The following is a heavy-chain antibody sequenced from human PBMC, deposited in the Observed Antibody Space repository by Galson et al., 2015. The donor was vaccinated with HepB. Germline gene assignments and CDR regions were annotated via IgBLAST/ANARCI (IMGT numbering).Heavy chain of an antibody. CDR2: ISYDGSNK. CDR1: GFTFSSYA. Sequence: SLRLSCAASGFTFSSYAMSWVRQAPGKGLEWVAVISYDGSNKYYADSVKGRFTISRDNSKNTLYLQMNSLRAEDTAVYYCAKDVGGYYCRYFECWGQGTLVTVSS. J-gene: IGHJ4*02. V-gene: IGHV3-30-3*01. D-gene: IGHD3-22*01. CDR3: AKDVGGYYCRYFEC.